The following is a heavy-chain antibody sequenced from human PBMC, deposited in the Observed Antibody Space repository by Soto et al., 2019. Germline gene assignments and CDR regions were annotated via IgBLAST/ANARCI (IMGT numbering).Heavy chain of an antibody. CDR2: IYHSGST. D-gene: IGHD3-3*01. Sequence: PSETLSLTCAVSGYSISSGYYWGWIRQPPGKGLEWIGSIYHSGSTYYNPSLKSRVTISVDTSKNQFSLKLSSVTAADTEVYYCERYTTFGVPGWFDTWGQGTLVTVSS. CDR1: GYSISSGYY. J-gene: IGHJ5*02. CDR3: ERYTTFGVPGWFDT. V-gene: IGHV4-38-2*01.